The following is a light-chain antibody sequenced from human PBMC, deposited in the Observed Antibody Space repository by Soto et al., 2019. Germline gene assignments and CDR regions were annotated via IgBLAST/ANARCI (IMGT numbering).Light chain of an antibody. CDR3: SSYTGRSVI. CDR1: SSDVGGYNY. V-gene: IGLV2-14*01. Sequence: QSALTQPASVSGSPGQSITISCTGTSSDVGGYNYVSWYQHHPAKAPKLMIFEVSNRPSGVPKRFSGSRSGSKASLTVSGLQAEDEATYYCSSYTGRSVIFGGGTKLTVL. CDR2: EVS. J-gene: IGLJ2*01.